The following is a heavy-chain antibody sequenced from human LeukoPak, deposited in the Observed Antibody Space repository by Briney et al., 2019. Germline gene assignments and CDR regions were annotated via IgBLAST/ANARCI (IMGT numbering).Heavy chain of an antibody. J-gene: IGHJ4*02. CDR2: IYYSGST. CDR3: ARGRGSLDY. CDR1: GDSISSYY. V-gene: IGHV4-59*01. Sequence: SETLSLTCTIYGDSISSYYWSWIRQPPGKGLEWIGHIYYSGSTNYNPSLKSRVTISVDTSKNQFSLKLSSVTAADTAVYYYARGRGSLDYWGQGTLVTVSS.